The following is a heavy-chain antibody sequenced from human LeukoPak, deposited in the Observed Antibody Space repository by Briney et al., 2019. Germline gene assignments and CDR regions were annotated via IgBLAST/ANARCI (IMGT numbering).Heavy chain of an antibody. D-gene: IGHD1-26*01. J-gene: IGHJ3*02. Sequence: ASVKVSCKASGYTFTSYGISWVRQAPGQGLEWMGRISAYNGNTNYAQKLQGRVTMTTDTSTSTAYMELRSLRSDDTAVYYCARALQVGATGFDAFDIWGQGTMVTVSS. CDR2: ISAYNGNT. CDR3: ARALQVGATGFDAFDI. V-gene: IGHV1-18*01. CDR1: GYTFTSYG.